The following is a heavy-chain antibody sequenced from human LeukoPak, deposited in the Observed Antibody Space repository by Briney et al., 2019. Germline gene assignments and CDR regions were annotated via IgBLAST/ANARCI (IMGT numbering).Heavy chain of an antibody. CDR3: ARADVTIFYGMDV. V-gene: IGHV4-59*08. CDR1: GGAMSSYY. CDR2: IYYSGST. D-gene: IGHD3-3*01. Sequence: SETLSLTCTVSGGAMSSYYWSWIRQPPGKGLEWIGYIYYSGSTNYNPSLKSRVTISVDTSKNQFSLRLSSVTAADTAVYYCARADVTIFYGMDVWGQGTTVTVSS. J-gene: IGHJ6*02.